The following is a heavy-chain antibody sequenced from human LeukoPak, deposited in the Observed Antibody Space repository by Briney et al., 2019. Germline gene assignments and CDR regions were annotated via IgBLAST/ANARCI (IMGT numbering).Heavy chain of an antibody. CDR2: IYYSGST. Sequence: SETLSLTCTVSGGSISSYYWSWIRQPPGKGLEWIGYIYYSGSTNYNPSLKSRVTISVDTSKNQFSLKLSSVTAADTAVYHCARLAAAGTGPRFDPWGQGTLVTVSS. V-gene: IGHV4-59*08. CDR3: ARLAAAGTGPRFDP. CDR1: GGSISSYY. D-gene: IGHD6-13*01. J-gene: IGHJ5*02.